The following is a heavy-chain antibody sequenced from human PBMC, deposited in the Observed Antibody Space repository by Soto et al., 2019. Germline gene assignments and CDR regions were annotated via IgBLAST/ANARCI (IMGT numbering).Heavy chain of an antibody. CDR3: ARHVLFVVVTANLCVFDI. J-gene: IGHJ3*02. CDR1: GDSINSSRYY. Sequence: QLQLQESSAGLVKPSETLSLTCTVSGDSINSSRYYWGWIRQPPGKGLEWIGDVYYSGVTYYNPSLESRVTISVDSSKNQFSLKLSSVTVADTAVYYCARHVLFVVVTANLCVFDIWGQGTMVTVSS. D-gene: IGHD2-21*02. CDR2: VYYSGVT. V-gene: IGHV4-39*01.